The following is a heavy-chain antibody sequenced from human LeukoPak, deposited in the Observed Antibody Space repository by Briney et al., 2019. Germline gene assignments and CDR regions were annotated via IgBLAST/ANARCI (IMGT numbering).Heavy chain of an antibody. V-gene: IGHV1-69*01. Sequence: SVKVSCKASGGTFSSYAISWVRQAPGQGLEWMGGIIPIFGTANYAQKFQGRVTITADEYTSTAYMELSSLRSEDTAVYYCAGSQSSSSTSLTRYYYYYYYMDVWGKGTTVTVSS. CDR3: AGSQSSSSTSLTRYYYYYYYMDV. CDR1: GGTFSSYA. D-gene: IGHD2-2*01. CDR2: IIPIFGTA. J-gene: IGHJ6*03.